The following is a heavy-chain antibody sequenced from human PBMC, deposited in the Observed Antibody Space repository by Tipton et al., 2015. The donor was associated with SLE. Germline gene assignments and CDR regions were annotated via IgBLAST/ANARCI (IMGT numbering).Heavy chain of an antibody. J-gene: IGHJ4*02. V-gene: IGHV3-53*05. D-gene: IGHD6-19*01. CDR1: GFTVSSNY. Sequence: SLRLSCAASGFTVSSNYISWVRQAPGKGLEWVSVIYSGGSTYYADSVKGRFTISRDNSKNTLCLQMNSLRAEDTDVYYCARDRGSGWLNFHSWRQGTLVSVSS. CDR3: ARDRGSGWLNFHS. CDR2: IYSGGST.